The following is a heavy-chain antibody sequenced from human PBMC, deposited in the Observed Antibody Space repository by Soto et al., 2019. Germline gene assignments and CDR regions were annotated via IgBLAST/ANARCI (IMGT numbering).Heavy chain of an antibody. V-gene: IGHV4-31*03. Sequence: QVQLQESGPGLVKPSQTLSLTCTVSGGSISSGGYYWSWIRQHPGKGLEWIGYIYYSGSTYYNPSLKSRVTISVDTSKNQFSRKLSSVTAADTAVYYCARLPTGYVDTAMGGFDYWGQGTLVTVSS. CDR1: GGSISSGGYY. CDR2: IYYSGST. CDR3: ARLPTGYVDTAMGGFDY. J-gene: IGHJ4*02. D-gene: IGHD5-18*01.